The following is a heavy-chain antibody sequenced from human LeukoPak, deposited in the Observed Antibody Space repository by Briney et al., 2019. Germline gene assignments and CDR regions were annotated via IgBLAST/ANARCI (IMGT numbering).Heavy chain of an antibody. Sequence: GASVKVSCKASGVTFSNYAISWVRQAPGQGLEWMGRIIPILGIANYAQKFQGRVTITADKSTSTAYMELSSLRSEDTAVYYCARDLRGYYDSSGYYRKAAFDIWGQGTMVTVSS. D-gene: IGHD3-22*01. CDR2: IIPILGIA. V-gene: IGHV1-69*04. CDR1: GVTFSNYA. J-gene: IGHJ3*02. CDR3: ARDLRGYYDSSGYYRKAAFDI.